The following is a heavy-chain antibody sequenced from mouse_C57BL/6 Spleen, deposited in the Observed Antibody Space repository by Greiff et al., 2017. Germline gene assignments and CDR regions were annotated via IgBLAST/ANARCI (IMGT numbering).Heavy chain of an antibody. CDR1: GYTFTSYW. CDR3: ARHERAYYSNYVWFAY. CDR2: IDPSDSYT. V-gene: IGHV1-69*01. J-gene: IGHJ3*01. Sequence: QVQLQQSGAELVMPGASVKLSCKASGYTFTSYWMHWVKQRPGQGLEWIGEIDPSDSYTNYNQKFKGKSTLTVDKSSSTAYMQLSSLTSEDSAVYFCARHERAYYSNYVWFAYWGQGTLVTVSA. D-gene: IGHD2-5*01.